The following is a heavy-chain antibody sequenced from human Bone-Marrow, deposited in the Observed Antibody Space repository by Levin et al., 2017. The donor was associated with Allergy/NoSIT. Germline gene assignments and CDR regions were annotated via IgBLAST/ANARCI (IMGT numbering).Heavy chain of an antibody. CDR3: ARDRDSGYDGWEMNVDTAMVFDY. D-gene: IGHD5-18*01. V-gene: IGHV1-2*02. CDR1: GYTFTGYY. Sequence: ASVKVSCKASGYTFTGYYMHWVRQAPGQGLEWMGWINPNSGGTNYAQKFQGRVTMTRDTSISTAYMELSRLRSDDTAVYYCARDRDSGYDGWEMNVDTAMVFDYWGQGTLVTVSS. J-gene: IGHJ4*02. CDR2: INPNSGGT.